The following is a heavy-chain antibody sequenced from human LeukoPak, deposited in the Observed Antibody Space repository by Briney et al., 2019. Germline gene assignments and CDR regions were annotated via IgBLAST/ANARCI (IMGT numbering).Heavy chain of an antibody. Sequence: PSETLSLTCTVSGGSISSYYWSWIRQPPGKGLEWIGYIYYSGSTNYNPSLKSRVTISVDTSKNQFSLKLSSVTAADTAVYYCARDHRSSSSNTFDYWGQGTLVTVSS. CDR2: IYYSGST. J-gene: IGHJ4*02. D-gene: IGHD6-6*01. V-gene: IGHV4-59*01. CDR3: ARDHRSSSSNTFDY. CDR1: GGSISSYY.